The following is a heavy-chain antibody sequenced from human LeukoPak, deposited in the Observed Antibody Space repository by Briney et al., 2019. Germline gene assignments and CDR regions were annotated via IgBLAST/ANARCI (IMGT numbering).Heavy chain of an antibody. Sequence: SETLSLTCTVSGGSISSYYWSWIRQPPGKGLEWIGYIYYSGSTNYNPSLKSRVTMSVDTSKNQFSLKLSSVTAADTAVYYCARVEFYGGWFDPWGQGTLVTVSS. CDR3: ARVEFYGGWFDP. J-gene: IGHJ5*02. D-gene: IGHD4-23*01. CDR1: GGSISSYY. V-gene: IGHV4-59*12. CDR2: IYYSGST.